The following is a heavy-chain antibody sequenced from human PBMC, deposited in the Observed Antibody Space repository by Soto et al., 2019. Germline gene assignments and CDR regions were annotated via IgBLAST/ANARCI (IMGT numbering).Heavy chain of an antibody. V-gene: IGHV4-59*08. CDR2: IYYSGST. Sequence: PSETLCLTCTVSGGSISSYYWSWIRQPPGKGLEWIGYIYYSGSTNYNPSLKSRVTISVDTSKNQFSLKLSSVTAADTAVYYCARSMYYDFWSGYYFYFDYWGQGTLVTVSS. CDR3: ARSMYYDFWSGYYFYFDY. CDR1: GGSISSYY. J-gene: IGHJ4*02. D-gene: IGHD3-3*01.